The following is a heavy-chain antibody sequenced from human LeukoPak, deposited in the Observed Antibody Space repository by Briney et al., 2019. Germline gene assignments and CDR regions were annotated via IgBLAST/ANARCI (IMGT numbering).Heavy chain of an antibody. CDR2: IYYGGT. J-gene: IGHJ1*01. CDR3: ARGDGYNSGYFEY. CDR1: GGSIATYY. D-gene: IGHD5-24*01. V-gene: IGHV4-59*01. Sequence: SETLSLTCTVSGGSIATYYWSWIRQSPGKGLEWIAYIYYGGTNYNPSLKSRVTISVDTSKNQFSLNLRSAPAADPAVYYCARGDGYNSGYFEYWGQGTLVTVSS.